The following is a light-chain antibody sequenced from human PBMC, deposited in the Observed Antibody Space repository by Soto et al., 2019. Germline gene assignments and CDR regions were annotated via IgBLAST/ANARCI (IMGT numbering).Light chain of an antibody. CDR3: QQYDSSPKT. Sequence: IVSPQSPGTLSLSPGERATLSCRASQSVSSSYLAWYQQKPGQAPGLLIYGASSRATGIPDRFSGSGSGTDFTLTISRLEPEDFAVYYCQQYDSSPKTFGQGTKVDI. V-gene: IGKV3-20*01. J-gene: IGKJ1*01. CDR1: QSVSSSY. CDR2: GAS.